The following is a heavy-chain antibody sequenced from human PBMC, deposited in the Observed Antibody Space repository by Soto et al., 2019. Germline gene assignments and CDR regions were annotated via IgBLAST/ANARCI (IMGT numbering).Heavy chain of an antibody. CDR3: ARGGVPTAYGSGSYWNYYYYYGMDV. CDR1: GGSFSGYY. J-gene: IGHJ6*02. CDR2: INHSGST. D-gene: IGHD3-10*01. V-gene: IGHV4-34*01. Sequence: QVQLQQWGAGLLKPSETLSLTCAVYGGSFSGYYWSWIRQPPGKGLEWIGEINHSGSTNYNPSLKSFVTISVDASKNEFSLMLSFVTAADTAVYYCARGGVPTAYGSGSYWNYYYYYGMDVWGQETTVTVSS.